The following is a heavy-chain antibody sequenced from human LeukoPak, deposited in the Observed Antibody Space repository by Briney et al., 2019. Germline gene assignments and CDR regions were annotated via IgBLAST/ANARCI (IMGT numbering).Heavy chain of an antibody. D-gene: IGHD6-13*01. CDR1: GYSFTNYW. V-gene: IGHV5-51*01. J-gene: IGHJ4*02. CDR2: IYPGDSDT. CDR3: ARRPTYSSSWSGDY. Sequence: GESLKISCKGSGYSFTNYWIAWVRQMPGKGLEWMGIIYPGDSDTRYSPSFQGQVTISADKSISTAYLQWNSLKASDIAMYYCARRPTYSSSWSGDYWGQGTLVTVSS.